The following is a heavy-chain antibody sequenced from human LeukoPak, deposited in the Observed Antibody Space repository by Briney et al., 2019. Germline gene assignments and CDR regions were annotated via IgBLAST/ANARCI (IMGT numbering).Heavy chain of an antibody. V-gene: IGHV3-30*02. CDR2: IRYDGSNK. J-gene: IGHJ4*02. CDR1: GFTSSSYG. D-gene: IGHD6-25*01. Sequence: PGGSLRLSCAASGFTSSSYGMHWVRQAPGKGLEWVAFIRYDGSNKYYADSVKGRFTISRDNSKNTLYLQMNSLRAEDTAVYYCAKPPPILGQRVTYFDYWGQGTLVTVSS. CDR3: AKPPPILGQRVTYFDY.